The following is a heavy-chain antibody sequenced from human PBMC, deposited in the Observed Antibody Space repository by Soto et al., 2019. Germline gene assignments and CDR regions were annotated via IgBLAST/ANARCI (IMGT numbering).Heavy chain of an antibody. CDR2: IHYTGTT. V-gene: IGHV4-39*01. D-gene: IGHD6-13*01. CDR3: ATQAVGSSWYYWFDP. J-gene: IGHJ5*02. Sequence: QLQLQQSGPGLVKPSETLSLTCSVSGGSFSSSPYYWGWIRQSPGKGLEWIGGIHYTGTTYYNPSLKRRVTISVDTSKNQFSLKLSSVTAADTAVYYCATQAVGSSWYYWFDPWGQGTLVTVSS. CDR1: GGSFSSSPYY.